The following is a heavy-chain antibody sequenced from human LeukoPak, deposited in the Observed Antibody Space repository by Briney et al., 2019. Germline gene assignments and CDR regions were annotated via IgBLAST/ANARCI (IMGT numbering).Heavy chain of an antibody. CDR1: GFTFSSYA. CDR3: ARGGSIVVVPAAMGR. D-gene: IGHD2-2*01. Sequence: PGRSLRLSCAASGFTFSSYAMHWVRQAPGKGLEWVAVISYDGSNKYYADSVKGRFTISRYNSKNTLYLQMNSLRAEDTAVYYCARGGSIVVVPAAMGRWGQGTLVTVSS. CDR2: ISYDGSNK. V-gene: IGHV3-30*01. J-gene: IGHJ4*02.